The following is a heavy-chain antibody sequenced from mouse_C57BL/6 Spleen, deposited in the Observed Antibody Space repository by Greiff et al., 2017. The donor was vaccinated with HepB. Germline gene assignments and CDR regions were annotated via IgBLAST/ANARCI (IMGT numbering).Heavy chain of an antibody. CDR3: ATNWDAAY. D-gene: IGHD4-1*02. J-gene: IGHJ3*01. CDR1: GYAFSSSW. V-gene: IGHV1-82*01. CDR2: IYPGDGDT. Sequence: VQLQESGPELVKPGASVKISCKASGYAFSSSWMNWVKQRPGKGLEWIGRIYPGDGDTNYNGKFKGKATLTADKSSSTAYMQLSSLTSEDSAVYFCATNWDAAYWGQGTLVTVSA.